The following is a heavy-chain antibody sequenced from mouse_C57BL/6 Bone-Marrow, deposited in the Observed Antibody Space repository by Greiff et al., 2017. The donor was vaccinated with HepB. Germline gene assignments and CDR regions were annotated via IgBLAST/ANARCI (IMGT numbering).Heavy chain of an antibody. D-gene: IGHD1-1*01. V-gene: IGHV2-5*01. CDR3: DKIPNYGSSYWYFDV. Sequence: QVQLKESGPGLVQPSQSLSITCTVSGFSLTSYGVHWVRQSPGKGLEWLGVIWRGGSTDYNAAFMSRLSITKDNSKSQVFFKMNSLQADDTAIYYCDKIPNYGSSYWYFDVWGTGTTVTVSS. CDR2: IWRGGST. J-gene: IGHJ1*03. CDR1: GFSLTSYG.